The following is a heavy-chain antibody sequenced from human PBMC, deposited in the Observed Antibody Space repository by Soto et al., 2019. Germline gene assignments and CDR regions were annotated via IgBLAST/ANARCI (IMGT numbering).Heavy chain of an antibody. CDR1: GGSISSSSYY. CDR3: ARQPYWSSTSCYPFSNGFDP. V-gene: IGHV4-39*01. Sequence: QLQLQESGPGLVKPSATLSLTCTVSGGSISSSSYYWGWIRQPPGKGLEWIGSIYYSGSTYYNPSLKSQVTIAVDTSKNQLSLKLSSVTAADSAVYYCARQPYWSSTSCYPFSNGFDPWGQGTLVTVSS. CDR2: IYYSGST. D-gene: IGHD2-2*01. J-gene: IGHJ5*02.